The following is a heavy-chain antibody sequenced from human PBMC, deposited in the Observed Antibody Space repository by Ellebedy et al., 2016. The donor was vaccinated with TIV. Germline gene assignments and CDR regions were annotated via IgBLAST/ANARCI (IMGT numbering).Heavy chain of an antibody. CDR2: ITNSGAGT. CDR1: GFTFSDYD. D-gene: IGHD3-10*01. Sequence: PGGSLRLSCAASGFTFSDYDMSWVRQAPGKGPEWFSAITNSGAGTYYGNSVKGRFTIYRDNSKNTVYLQMNSLSAEDTALYYCRAYGSGSRRAFEHWGQGTLVTVSS. V-gene: IGHV3-23*01. J-gene: IGHJ4*02. CDR3: RAYGSGSRRAFEH.